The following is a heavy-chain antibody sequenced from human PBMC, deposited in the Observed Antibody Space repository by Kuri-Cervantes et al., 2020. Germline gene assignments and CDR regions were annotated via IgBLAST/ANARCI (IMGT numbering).Heavy chain of an antibody. V-gene: IGHV3-64*01. CDR3: AREGYGGIPDAFDI. D-gene: IGHD4-23*01. Sequence: GESLKISCAASGFTFSSYAMHWVRQAPGKGLEYVSAISSNGGSTYYANSVKGRFTISRDNAKNSLYLQMNSLRAEDTAVYYCAREGYGGIPDAFDIWGQGTMVTVSS. J-gene: IGHJ3*02. CDR2: ISSNGGST. CDR1: GFTFSSYA.